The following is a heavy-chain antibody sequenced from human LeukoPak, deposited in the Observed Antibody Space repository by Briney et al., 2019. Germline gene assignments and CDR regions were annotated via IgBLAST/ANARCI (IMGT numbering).Heavy chain of an antibody. Sequence: PGGSLRLSCAASGFTFSSYWMSWVRQAPGKGLEWVANIKQDGSEKYYVDSVKGRFIISRDNAKNSLYLQMNSLRAEDTAVYYCARVDGGDYFYYYYGMDVWGQGTTVTVSS. CDR1: GFTFSSYW. CDR2: IKQDGSEK. CDR3: ARVDGGDYFYYYYGMDV. J-gene: IGHJ6*02. V-gene: IGHV3-7*01. D-gene: IGHD4-17*01.